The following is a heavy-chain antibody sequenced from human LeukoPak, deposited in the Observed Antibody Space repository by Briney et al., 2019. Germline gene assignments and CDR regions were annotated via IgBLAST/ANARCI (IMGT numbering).Heavy chain of an antibody. J-gene: IGHJ4*02. V-gene: IGHV3-23*01. CDR2: ISGSGDGT. Sequence: PGGSLRLSCAASGFTVSSYAMSWVRQAPGKGLEWVSAISGSGDGTYYVGSVKGRFTISRDSSKNTLYLQMNSLRAEDTAVYYCAKMGTFGVVWNDYWGQGTLVTVSS. CDR1: GFTVSSYA. D-gene: IGHD3-3*01. CDR3: AKMGTFGVVWNDY.